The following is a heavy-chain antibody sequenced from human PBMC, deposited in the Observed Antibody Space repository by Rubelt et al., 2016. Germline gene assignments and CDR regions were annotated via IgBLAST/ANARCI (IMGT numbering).Heavy chain of an antibody. V-gene: IGHV4-34*01. CDR1: GGSFSGYY. CDR3: ARGRMGFHYYYYGMDV. Sequence: QVQLQQWGAGLLKPSETLSLTCAVYGGSFSGYYWSWIRQPPGKGLEWIGEINHSGSTNYNPSLKSRVTISGEPAKNQFSLKLGSVTAADTAVYYCARGRMGFHYYYYGMDVWGQGTTVTVSS. D-gene: IGHD1-26*01. CDR2: INHSGST. J-gene: IGHJ6*02.